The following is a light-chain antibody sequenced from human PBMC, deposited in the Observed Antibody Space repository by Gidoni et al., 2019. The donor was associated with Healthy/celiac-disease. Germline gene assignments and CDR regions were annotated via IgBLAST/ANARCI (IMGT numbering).Light chain of an antibody. Sequence: QSALTQPASVSGSPGQSITISCTGTSSDVGGYNYVYWYQQHPGKAPKLMIYEVSNRPSGVSNRFSGSKSGNTASLTISGLQAEDEADYYCSSYTSSSTQGVVFGGGTKLTVL. CDR1: SSDVGGYNY. CDR2: EVS. V-gene: IGLV2-14*01. CDR3: SSYTSSSTQGVV. J-gene: IGLJ2*01.